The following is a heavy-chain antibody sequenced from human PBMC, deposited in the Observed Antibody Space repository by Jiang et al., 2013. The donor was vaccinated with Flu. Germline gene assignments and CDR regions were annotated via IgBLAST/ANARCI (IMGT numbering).Heavy chain of an antibody. D-gene: IGHD5-12*01. CDR1: GGSVTSDNYY. CDR3: ARAQKYSGFELPYFDY. V-gene: IGHV4-39*07. CDR2: IYHSGST. Sequence: LLKPSETLSLTCTVSGGSVTSDNYYWVWIRQPPGKGLEWIGSIYHSGSTYYNPSLKSRVTMSVDTSKNQFSLKLTSVTAADTAVYFCARAQKYSGFELPYFDYWGQGALVHRLL. J-gene: IGHJ4*02.